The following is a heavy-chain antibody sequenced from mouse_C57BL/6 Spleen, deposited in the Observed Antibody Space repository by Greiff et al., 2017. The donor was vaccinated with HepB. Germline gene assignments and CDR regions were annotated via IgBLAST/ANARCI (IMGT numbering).Heavy chain of an antibody. CDR3: ARGDYYGSSYPAWFAY. V-gene: IGHV5-17*01. J-gene: IGHJ3*01. Sequence: EVQLQESGGGLVKPGGSLKLSCAASGFTFSDYGMHWVRQAPEKGLEWVAYISSGSSTIYYADTVKGRFTISRDNAKNTLFLQMTSLRSEDTAMYYCARGDYYGSSYPAWFAYWGQGTLVTVSA. CDR2: ISSGSSTI. D-gene: IGHD1-1*01. CDR1: GFTFSDYG.